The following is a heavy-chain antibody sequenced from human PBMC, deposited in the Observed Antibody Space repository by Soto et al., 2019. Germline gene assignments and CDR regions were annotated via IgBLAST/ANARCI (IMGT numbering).Heavy chain of an antibody. J-gene: IGHJ4*02. CDR3: VARPPPPNYFDY. D-gene: IGHD6-6*01. CDR2: IYHSGST. Sequence: PSETLSLTCAVSRGSISSSNWWSWVRQPPGKGLEWIGEIYHSGSTNYNPSFKSRVTISLDKSKNQFSLKLSSVTAADTAVYYCVARPPPPNYFDYWGQGTLVTVSS. CDR1: RGSISSSNW. V-gene: IGHV4-4*02.